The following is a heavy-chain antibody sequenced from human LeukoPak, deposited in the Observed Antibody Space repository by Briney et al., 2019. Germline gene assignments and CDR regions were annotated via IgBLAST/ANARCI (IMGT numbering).Heavy chain of an antibody. CDR1: GGSFSGYY. CDR3: ARGGRRRGGRIDY. CDR2: INHSGST. Sequence: PSETLSLTCAVYGGSFSGYYWSWIRQPPGKGLEWIGEINHSGSTNYNPSLKSRVTISVDTSKNQFSLKLSSVTAADTAVYYCARGGRRRGGRIDYWGQGTLVTVSS. V-gene: IGHV4-34*01. J-gene: IGHJ4*02. D-gene: IGHD3-10*01.